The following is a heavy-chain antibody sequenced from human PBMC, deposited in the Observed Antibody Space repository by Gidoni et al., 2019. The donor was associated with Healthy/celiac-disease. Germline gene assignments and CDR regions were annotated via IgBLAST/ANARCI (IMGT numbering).Heavy chain of an antibody. CDR2: ISGSGGST. Sequence: EVQLLESGGGLVQPGGYLRLSCAASGLTFSSYAMSWVRQAPGKGLEGVSSISGSGGSTYYSASLKVRFTISRDNSKNTLYLQMNSLRAEDTAVYYCAKDRTSIAARQVGDFDYWGQGTLVTVSS. CDR3: AKDRTSIAARQVGDFDY. D-gene: IGHD6-6*01. CDR1: GLTFSSYA. J-gene: IGHJ4*02. V-gene: IGHV3-23*01.